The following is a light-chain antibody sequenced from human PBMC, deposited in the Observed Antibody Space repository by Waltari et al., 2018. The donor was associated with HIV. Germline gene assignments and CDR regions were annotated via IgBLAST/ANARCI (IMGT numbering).Light chain of an antibody. J-gene: IGKJ1*01. CDR3: QQYNNWPPWT. CDR2: GAS. Sequence: EIVMTQSPGTLSVSPGERATLSCRASQSVSSKLAWYQQKPGQAPRLLIYGASTRATGIPGRFIGSGSGTEFTLTISSLQSEDSAVYYCQQYNNWPPWTFGQGTKVEIK. V-gene: IGKV3-15*01. CDR1: QSVSSK.